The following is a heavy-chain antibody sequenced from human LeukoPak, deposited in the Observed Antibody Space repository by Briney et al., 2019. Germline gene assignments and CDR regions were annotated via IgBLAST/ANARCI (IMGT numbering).Heavy chain of an antibody. CDR3: ARAGTIVGATIGHDFDY. J-gene: IGHJ4*02. D-gene: IGHD1-26*01. V-gene: IGHV1-18*01. Sequence: ASVKVSCKASGYTFTSYGISWVRQAPGQGLEWMGWISAYNGNTNYAQKLQGRVTMTTDTSTSTAYMELRSLRSDDTAVYYCARAGTIVGATIGHDFDYWGQGTLVTVSS. CDR2: ISAYNGNT. CDR1: GYTFTSYG.